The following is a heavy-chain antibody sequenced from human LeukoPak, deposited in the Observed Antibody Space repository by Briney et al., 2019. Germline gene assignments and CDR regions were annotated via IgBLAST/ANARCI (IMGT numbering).Heavy chain of an antibody. CDR1: GYTFTSYD. Sequence: ASVKVSCKASGYTFTSYDINWVRQATGQGLEWMGWMNPNSGNTGYAQKFQGRVTMTRNTSISTAYMELSSLRSEDTAVYYCARGATMVRGVIPNWFDPWGRGTPVTVSS. D-gene: IGHD3-10*01. V-gene: IGHV1-8*01. CDR2: MNPNSGNT. CDR3: ARGATMVRGVIPNWFDP. J-gene: IGHJ5*02.